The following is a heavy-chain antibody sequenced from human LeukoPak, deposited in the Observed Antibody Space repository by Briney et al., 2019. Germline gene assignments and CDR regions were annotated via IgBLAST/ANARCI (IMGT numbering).Heavy chain of an antibody. CDR1: GDSINAYY. CDR2: IYFSGTT. Sequence: SEALSLTCTVSGDSINAYYWGWIRQPPGKGLEWIGYIYFSGTTKYNPSLESRVTISVDTSKNQFSLKLSSVTAADTAVYYCARRRAEGGSNGHYNWFDPWGQGILVTVSS. V-gene: IGHV4-59*08. CDR3: ARRRAEGGSNGHYNWFDP. J-gene: IGHJ5*02. D-gene: IGHD6-13*01.